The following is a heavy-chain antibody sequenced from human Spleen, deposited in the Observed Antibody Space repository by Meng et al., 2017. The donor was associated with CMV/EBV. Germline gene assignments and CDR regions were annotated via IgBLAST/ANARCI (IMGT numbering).Heavy chain of an antibody. D-gene: IGHD1-26*01. Sequence: GSLRLSCAVSGSSISSAYYWAWIRQPPGQPLEWIGSIYHSGTAYYIPSLESRLTLSVDKSKNQFSLRLTSVTAADTAVYYCAREVGAPYFDLWGRGTMVTVSS. J-gene: IGHJ3*01. CDR2: IYHSGTA. CDR1: GSSISSAYY. CDR3: AREVGAPYFDL. V-gene: IGHV4-38-2*02.